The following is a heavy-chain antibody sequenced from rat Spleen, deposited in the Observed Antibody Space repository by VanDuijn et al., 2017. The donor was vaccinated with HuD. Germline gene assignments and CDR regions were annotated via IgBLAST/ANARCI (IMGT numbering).Heavy chain of an antibody. Sequence: EVQLVESGGGLVQPGGSLKLSCVVSGFIFSNYGMAWVRQAPTKGLEWVAIISYDGSRIYYRDSVKGRFTISRDNAKSTLYLQINSLRSEDTATYYCARQDYGYNYDYWGQGVMVTVSS. J-gene: IGHJ2*01. CDR3: ARQDYGYNYDY. CDR2: ISYDGSRI. CDR1: GFIFSNYG. D-gene: IGHD1-9*01. V-gene: IGHV5-29*01.